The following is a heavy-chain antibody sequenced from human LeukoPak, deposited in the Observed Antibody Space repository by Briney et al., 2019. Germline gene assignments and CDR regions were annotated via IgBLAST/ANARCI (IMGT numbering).Heavy chain of an antibody. CDR1: GGSISSSSYY. CDR2: IYYSGST. Sequence: SETLSLTFTVSGGSISSSSYYWGWIRQPPGKGLEWIGSIYYSGSTYYNPSLKSRDTISVDTSKNQFSLKLSSVTAADTAVYYCAKSLYGSGSYYNWFDPWGQGTLVTVSS. J-gene: IGHJ5*02. D-gene: IGHD3-10*01. CDR3: AKSLYGSGSYYNWFDP. V-gene: IGHV4-39*07.